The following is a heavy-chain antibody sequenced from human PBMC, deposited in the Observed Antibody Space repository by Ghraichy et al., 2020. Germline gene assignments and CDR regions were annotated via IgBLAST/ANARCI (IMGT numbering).Heavy chain of an antibody. CDR3: ARSRSSSGWYPFDY. CDR2: SRNKARSYTT. Sequence: GGSLRLSCAASGFTFSDHYMDWVRQTPGKGLEWVGRSRNKARSYTTEYAASVRDRFTISRDDSKNSLYLQMNSLKTEDTAVYYRARSRSSSGWYPFDYWGQGTLVTVSS. V-gene: IGHV3-72*01. CDR1: GFTFSDHY. D-gene: IGHD6-19*01. J-gene: IGHJ4*02.